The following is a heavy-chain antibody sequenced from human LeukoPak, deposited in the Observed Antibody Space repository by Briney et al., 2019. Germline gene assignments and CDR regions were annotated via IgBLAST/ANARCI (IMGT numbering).Heavy chain of an antibody. D-gene: IGHD3-22*01. Sequence: GGSLRLSCAASGFTFSSYWMSWVRQAPGKGLEWVANIKQDGSEKYYVDSVKGRFTISRDNAKNSLYLQMNSLRAEDTAVYYCARGLSRTSYYYDSSGYYYGPDYWGQGTLVTVSS. CDR2: IKQDGSEK. CDR1: GFTFSSYW. V-gene: IGHV3-7*01. J-gene: IGHJ4*02. CDR3: ARGLSRTSYYYDSSGYYYGPDY.